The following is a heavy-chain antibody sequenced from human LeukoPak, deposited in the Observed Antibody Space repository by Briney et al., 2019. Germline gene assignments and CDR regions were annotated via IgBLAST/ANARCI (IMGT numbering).Heavy chain of an antibody. J-gene: IGHJ4*02. CDR3: AREPSSGWYDY. CDR2: IYYSGST. CDR1: GGSISGYY. D-gene: IGHD6-19*01. V-gene: IGHV4-59*01. Sequence: SETLSLTCTVSGGSISGYYWSWIRQPPGKGLEWIGYIYYSGSTNYNPSLKSRVTISVDTSKNQFSLKLSSVTAADTAVYYCAREPSSGWYDYWGQGTLVTVSS.